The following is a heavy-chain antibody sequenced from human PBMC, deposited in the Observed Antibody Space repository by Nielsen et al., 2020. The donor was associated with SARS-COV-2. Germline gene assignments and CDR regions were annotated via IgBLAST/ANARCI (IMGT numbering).Heavy chain of an antibody. Sequence: GESLKISCAASGFTFSSYAMTWVRQAPGKGLVWVSRINSDGSSTSYADSVKGRFTISRDNAKNTLYLQMNSLRAEDTAVYYCARDKSSSSWVKNAFDIWGQGTMVTVSS. CDR2: INSDGSST. CDR3: ARDKSSSSWVKNAFDI. CDR1: GFTFSSYA. V-gene: IGHV3-74*01. J-gene: IGHJ3*02. D-gene: IGHD6-13*01.